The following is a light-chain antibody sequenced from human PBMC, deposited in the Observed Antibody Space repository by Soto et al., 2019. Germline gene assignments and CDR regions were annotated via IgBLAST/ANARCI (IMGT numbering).Light chain of an antibody. CDR1: QSVRSS. J-gene: IGKJ1*01. Sequence: IVLTQSPATLSLSPGERATLSCRASQSVRSSLAWYQQQPGQAPRLLIYDASNRATGIPARFSGSGSGTDFTLTISSLEPKDFAVYYCQQYGSSGTFGQGTKVDIK. CDR3: QQYGSSGT. CDR2: DAS. V-gene: IGKV3-11*01.